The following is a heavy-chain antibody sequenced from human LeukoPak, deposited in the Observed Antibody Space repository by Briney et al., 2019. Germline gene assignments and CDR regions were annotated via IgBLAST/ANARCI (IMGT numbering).Heavy chain of an antibody. CDR2: ISAYNGNT. J-gene: IGHJ3*02. CDR3: ARDRWSSSSSEGVFDI. D-gene: IGHD6-6*01. Sequence: ASVKVSCKASGYTFTSYGISWVRQAPGQGLEWMGWISAYNGNTNYAQKLQGRVTMTTDTSTSTAYMELRSLRSDDTAVYYCARDRWSSSSSEGVFDIWGQGTMVTVFS. CDR1: GYTFTSYG. V-gene: IGHV1-18*01.